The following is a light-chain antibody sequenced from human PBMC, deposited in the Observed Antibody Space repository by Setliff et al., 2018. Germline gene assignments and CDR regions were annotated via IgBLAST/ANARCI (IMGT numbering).Light chain of an antibody. CDR3: CSYTISSTRV. V-gene: IGLV2-14*03. CDR1: SSDVGAYDL. Sequence: QSALTQPASVSGSPGQSITIPCSGTSSDVGAYDLVSWYKQHPGKAPKLIISDVSNRPSGVSNRFSGSKSGNTASLTISGLQAEDEADYYCCSYTISSTRVFGTGTKVTVL. J-gene: IGLJ1*01. CDR2: DVS.